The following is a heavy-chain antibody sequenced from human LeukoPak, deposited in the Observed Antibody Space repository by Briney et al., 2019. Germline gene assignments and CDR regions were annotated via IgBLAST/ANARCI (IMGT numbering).Heavy chain of an antibody. CDR1: GGSISSSSYY. CDR2: IYYSGST. D-gene: IGHD3-22*01. Sequence: SETLSLTCTVSGGSISSSSYYWGWIRQPPGTGLEWIGSIYYSGSTYYNPSLKSRVTISVDTSKNQFSLKLSSVTAADTAVYYCARGLTNYYDSSGYYHDYWGQGTLVTVSS. J-gene: IGHJ4*02. V-gene: IGHV4-39*01. CDR3: ARGLTNYYDSSGYYHDY.